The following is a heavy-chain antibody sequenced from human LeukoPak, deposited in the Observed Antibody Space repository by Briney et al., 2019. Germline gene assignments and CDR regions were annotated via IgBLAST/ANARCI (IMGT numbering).Heavy chain of an antibody. D-gene: IGHD3-22*01. CDR2: IYSRGAT. Sequence: GGSLRLSCAASGFSVSNNYMSWVRQAPGKGLEGVSVIYSRGATYYADSVKGRFTISRDNSKNTLYLQMNSLRAEDTAVYYCAKDFGSGYYDNWFDPWGQGTLVTVSS. CDR1: GFSVSNNY. V-gene: IGHV3-53*01. CDR3: AKDFGSGYYDNWFDP. J-gene: IGHJ5*02.